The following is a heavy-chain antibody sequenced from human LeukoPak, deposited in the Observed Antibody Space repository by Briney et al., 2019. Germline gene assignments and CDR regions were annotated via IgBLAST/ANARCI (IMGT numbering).Heavy chain of an antibody. V-gene: IGHV4-39*01. CDR2: IYYSGST. D-gene: IGHD3-16*01. Sequence: TSETLSLTCTVSGDSISSSGDYWGWIRQPPGKGLEWIGNIYYSGSTYYNPSLKSRVTIAVDTSKNQFSLKLTSVTAADTAVYYCARVGATYPHYYMDVWGKGTTVTVAS. CDR1: GDSISSSGDY. CDR3: ARVGATYPHYYMDV. J-gene: IGHJ6*03.